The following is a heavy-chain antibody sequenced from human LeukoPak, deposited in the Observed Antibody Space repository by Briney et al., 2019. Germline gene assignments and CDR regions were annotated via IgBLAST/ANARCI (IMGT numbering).Heavy chain of an antibody. D-gene: IGHD6-13*01. CDR2: ISGSGSSR. Sequence: GGSLRLSCAASGFSLSDYSMHWVRRAPGKGLEWVSVISGSGSSRYYADSVKGRFTISRDNSKNTVFLQMNSLRVEDTAIYYCAKDIAAAGDYWGQGTLVSVSS. CDR3: AKDIAAAGDY. J-gene: IGHJ4*02. V-gene: IGHV3-23*01. CDR1: GFSLSDYS.